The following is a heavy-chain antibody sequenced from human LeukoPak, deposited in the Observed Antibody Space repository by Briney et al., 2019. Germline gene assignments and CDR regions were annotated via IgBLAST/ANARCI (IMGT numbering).Heavy chain of an antibody. J-gene: IGHJ4*02. Sequence: ASVNVSCKASGYTFTSYYMHWVRQAPGQGLEWMGIINPSDGSTNYAQKFQGRVTMTRDTSTSTVYMELSSLRSEDTAVYYCARVDADNFDYWGQGTLVTVSS. CDR2: INPSDGST. CDR1: GYTFTSYY. CDR3: ARVDADNFDY. D-gene: IGHD2-15*01. V-gene: IGHV1-46*01.